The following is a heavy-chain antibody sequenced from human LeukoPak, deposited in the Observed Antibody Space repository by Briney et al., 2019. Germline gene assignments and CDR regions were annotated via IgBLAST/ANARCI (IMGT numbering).Heavy chain of an antibody. J-gene: IGHJ4*02. CDR1: GYSFTSYW. CDR3: ARLFPSYYYDSSGSERDY. D-gene: IGHD3-22*01. Sequence: GASLKISCKGSGYSFTSYWIGWVRQMPGKGLEWMGIIYPGDSDTRYSPSFQGQVTISADKSISTAYLQWSSLRASDTAMYYCARLFPSYYYDSSGSERDYWGQGTLVTVSS. CDR2: IYPGDSDT. V-gene: IGHV5-51*01.